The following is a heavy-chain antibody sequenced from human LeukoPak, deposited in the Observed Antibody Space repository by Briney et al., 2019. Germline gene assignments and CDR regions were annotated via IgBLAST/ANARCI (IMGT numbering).Heavy chain of an antibody. D-gene: IGHD6-19*01. V-gene: IGHV3-15*01. CDR2: IKSKTDGGTA. Sequence: GGSLRLSSAASGFTFSNAWMSWIRQAPGKGLEWIGRIKSKTDGGTADYAAPVKGRSSISGDDSKNTLHLQMNSLKTEDTAVYYCTTGMYSSGWLWGQGTLVTVSS. CDR3: TTGMYSSGWL. CDR1: GFTFSNAW. J-gene: IGHJ4*02.